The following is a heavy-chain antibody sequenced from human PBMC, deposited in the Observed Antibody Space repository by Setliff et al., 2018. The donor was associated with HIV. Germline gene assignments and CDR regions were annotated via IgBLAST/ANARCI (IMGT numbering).Heavy chain of an antibody. CDR3: AILSPPLRPGT. Sequence: ASVKVSCKASGGTFSSYAISCVRQAPGQGLEWMGGIIPIFGTANYAQKFQGRVTITTDESTSTAYMELSSLRSEDTAVYYCAILSPPLRPGTWGQGTLVTVSS. CDR1: GGTFSSYA. CDR2: IIPIFGTA. J-gene: IGHJ5*02. V-gene: IGHV1-69*05. D-gene: IGHD3-16*01.